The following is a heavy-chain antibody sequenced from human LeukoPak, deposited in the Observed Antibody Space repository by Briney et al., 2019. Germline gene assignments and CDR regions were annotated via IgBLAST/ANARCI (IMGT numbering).Heavy chain of an antibody. CDR3: ARASTYSSSSGQYYFDF. CDR1: AYTFTSYY. D-gene: IGHD6-6*01. CDR2: INPGGGSP. Sequence: GASVKASCKASAYTFTSYYIHWVRQAPGQGLEWMGIINPGGGSPSYAQKFQGRVTLTKDTSTSTVSMELSSLRSEDTAVYYCARASTYSSSSGQYYFDFWGQGTLVTVSS. V-gene: IGHV1-46*01. J-gene: IGHJ4*02.